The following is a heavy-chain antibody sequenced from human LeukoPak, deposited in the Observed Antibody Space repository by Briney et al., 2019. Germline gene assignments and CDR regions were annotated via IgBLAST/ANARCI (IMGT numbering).Heavy chain of an antibody. Sequence: NPSETLSLTCTVSGGSISSYYWSWIRQPPGKGLEWIGYIYYSGSTNYNPSLKSRVTISVDTSKNQFSLKLSSVTAADTAVDYCARERIAVAATKSSYYYYGMDVWGQGTTVTVSS. CDR3: ARERIAVAATKSSYYYYGMDV. CDR2: IYYSGST. J-gene: IGHJ6*02. CDR1: GGSISSYY. V-gene: IGHV4-59*01. D-gene: IGHD6-19*01.